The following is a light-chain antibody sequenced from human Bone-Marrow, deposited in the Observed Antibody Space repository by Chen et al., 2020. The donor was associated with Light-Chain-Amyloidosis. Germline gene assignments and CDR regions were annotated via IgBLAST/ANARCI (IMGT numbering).Light chain of an antibody. CDR1: SSNIGINY. CDR2: SNN. V-gene: IGLV1-47*01. J-gene: IGLJ1*01. CDR3: AAWESSLSGYG. Sequence: QSVLTQPPSASRTPGQRVTISCSGASSNIGINYVYWYQHFPGAAPNLLIHSNNQRPSGAPDRFPDATSGTSAFLATDGRRAGEEAAQNCAAWESSLSGYGFETVTKVIVL.